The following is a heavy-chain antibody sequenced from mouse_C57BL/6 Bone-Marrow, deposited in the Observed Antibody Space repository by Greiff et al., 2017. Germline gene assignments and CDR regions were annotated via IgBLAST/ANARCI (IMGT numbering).Heavy chain of an antibody. D-gene: IGHD4-1*01. CDR2: ISDGGSYT. CDR1: GFTFSSYA. CDR3: ARDLGPFDY. V-gene: IGHV5-4*01. J-gene: IGHJ2*01. Sequence: EVMLVESGGGLVKPGGSLKLSCAASGFTFSSYAKSWVRQTPEKRLEWVATISDGGSYTYYPDNVKGRFTISRDNAKNNLYLQMSHLKSEDTAMYYCARDLGPFDYWGQGTTLTVSS.